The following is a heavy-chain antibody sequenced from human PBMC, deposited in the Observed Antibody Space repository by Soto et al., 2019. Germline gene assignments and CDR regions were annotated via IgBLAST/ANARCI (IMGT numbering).Heavy chain of an antibody. CDR3: ASVGRDGYNYYFDY. CDR2: IIPIFGTA. J-gene: IGHJ4*02. D-gene: IGHD5-12*01. CDR1: GGTFSSYA. V-gene: IGHV1-69*01. Sequence: QVQLVQSGAEVKKPGSSVKVSCKASGGTFSSYAISWVRQAPGQGLELMGGIIPIFGTANYAPKFQGRVTISAAESTSTAYMELSSLTSEDTAVYYCASVGRDGYNYYFDYWGQGTLVTVSS.